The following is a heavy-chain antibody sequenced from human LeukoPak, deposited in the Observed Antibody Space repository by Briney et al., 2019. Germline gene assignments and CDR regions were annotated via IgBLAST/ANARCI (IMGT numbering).Heavy chain of an antibody. CDR2: IYPGDSDT. Sequence: GESLKISCKGSGYSFTSYWIGWVRQMPGKGLEWMGIIYPGDSDTRYSPSFQGQVTISADKSISTAYLQWSSLKASDTAMYYCAGHSSRSRLSPHYYYYGMDVWGQGTTVTVSS. CDR1: GYSFTSYW. CDR3: AGHSSRSRLSPHYYYYGMDV. J-gene: IGHJ6*02. D-gene: IGHD2-2*01. V-gene: IGHV5-51*01.